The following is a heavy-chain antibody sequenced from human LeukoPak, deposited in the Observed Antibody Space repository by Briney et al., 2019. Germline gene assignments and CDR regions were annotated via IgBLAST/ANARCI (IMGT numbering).Heavy chain of an antibody. Sequence: HPGGSLGLSCIASKFIINDYWMNWVRQASGKGLEWVANIKQDGSQKYYVDSVKGRFTISRDNAKNSVYLQMNSLRAEDTAVYYCARGFDGANAFDLWGQGTLVTVSS. V-gene: IGHV3-7*01. CDR1: KFIINDYW. CDR3: ARGFDGANAFDL. J-gene: IGHJ3*01. CDR2: IKQDGSQK.